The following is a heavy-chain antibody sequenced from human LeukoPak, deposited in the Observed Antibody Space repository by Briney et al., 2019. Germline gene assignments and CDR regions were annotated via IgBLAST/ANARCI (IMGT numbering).Heavy chain of an antibody. CDR1: GYNFPIYW. CDR3: ARFLGYCSSTSCRQAFDI. CDR2: IYPDDSNT. D-gene: IGHD2-2*01. V-gene: IGHV5-51*01. Sequence: GESLKISCQGSGYNFPIYWIGWVRQMPGQGLEWMGIIYPDDSNTIYGPSFQGQVTISADKSISTAYLQWSSLKASDTAMYYCARFLGYCSSTSCRQAFDIWGQGTMVTVSS. J-gene: IGHJ3*02.